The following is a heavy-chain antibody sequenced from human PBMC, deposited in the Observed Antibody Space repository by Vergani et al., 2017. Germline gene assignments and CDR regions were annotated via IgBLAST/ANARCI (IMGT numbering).Heavy chain of an antibody. Sequence: EVQLLESGGGLVQPGGSRRLSCAGAGITFYTYTMAYVRQAPGKGLEWVATISSGGGDIFYAYSVKGRFTISRDNSKNTLLLQMNSLKDEDTAVYYCTTAWGLYYLHGEYFQYWGRGTLVSVSS. J-gene: IGHJ1*01. D-gene: IGHD3-10*01. CDR1: GITFYTYT. V-gene: IGHV3-23*01. CDR3: TTAWGLYYLHGEYFQY. CDR2: ISSGGGDI.